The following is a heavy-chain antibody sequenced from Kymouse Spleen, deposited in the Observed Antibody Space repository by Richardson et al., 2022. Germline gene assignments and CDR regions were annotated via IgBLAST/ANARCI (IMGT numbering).Heavy chain of an antibody. D-gene: IGHD3-10*01. CDR1: GGSFSGYY. CDR2: INHSGST. Sequence: QVQLQQWGAGLLKPSETLSLTCAVYGGSFSGYYWSWIRQPPGKGLEWIGEINHSGSTNYNPSLKSRVTISVDTSKNQFSLKLSSVTAADTAVYYCARGIRITMVRGVIIKDWFDPWGQGTLVTVSS. V-gene: IGHV4-34*01. CDR3: ARGIRITMVRGVIIKDWFDP. J-gene: IGHJ5*02.